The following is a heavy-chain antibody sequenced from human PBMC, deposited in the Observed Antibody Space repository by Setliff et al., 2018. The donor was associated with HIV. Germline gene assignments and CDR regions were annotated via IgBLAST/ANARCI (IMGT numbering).Heavy chain of an antibody. D-gene: IGHD3-16*01. J-gene: IGHJ4*02. CDR1: GASISRSSYY. CDR2: IYYSGST. Sequence: PSETLSLTCTVSGASISRSSYYWGWIRQPPGKGLEWIGSIYYSGSTYYNPSLKSRVTISVDTSKNQFSLRLSSVTAADTAVYFCARAKSGTLGGYVDYWGQGTLVTVSS. CDR3: ARAKSGTLGGYVDY. V-gene: IGHV4-39*07.